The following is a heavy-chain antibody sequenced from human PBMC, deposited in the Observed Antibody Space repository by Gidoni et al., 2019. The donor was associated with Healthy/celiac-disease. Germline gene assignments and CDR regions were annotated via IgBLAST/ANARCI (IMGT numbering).Heavy chain of an antibody. CDR3: ATRGQTGIAVADLDY. CDR1: GYTFTSYY. Sequence: QVQLVQSGAEVKKPGASVKVSCKASGYTFTSYYMHWVRQAPGQGLEWMGIINPSGGSTSYAQKFQGRVTMTRDTSTSTVYMELSSLRSEDTAVYYCATRGQTGIAVADLDYWGQGTLVTVSS. D-gene: IGHD6-19*01. CDR2: INPSGGST. J-gene: IGHJ4*02. V-gene: IGHV1-46*01.